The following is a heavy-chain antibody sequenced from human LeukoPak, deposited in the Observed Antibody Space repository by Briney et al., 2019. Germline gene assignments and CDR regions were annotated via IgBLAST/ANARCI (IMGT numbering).Heavy chain of an antibody. D-gene: IGHD3-22*01. J-gene: IGHJ3*02. Sequence: GGSLRLSCAASGFTFSSYEMNWVRQAPGKGLEWVSYISSSGSTIYYADSVKGRFTISRDNAKNSLYLQMNSLRAEDTAVYYCARIGDYYDSSGYYYVYAFDIWGQGTMVTVS. CDR3: ARIGDYYDSSGYYYVYAFDI. CDR2: ISSSGSTI. V-gene: IGHV3-48*03. CDR1: GFTFSSYE.